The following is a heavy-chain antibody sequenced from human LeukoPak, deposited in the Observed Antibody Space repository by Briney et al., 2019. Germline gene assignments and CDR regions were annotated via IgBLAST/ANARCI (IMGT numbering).Heavy chain of an antibody. Sequence: GGSLRLSCAASGFTFSSYWMSWVRQAPGKGLEWVSEIYSDGSRYYAASVKGRFSISRDNSKNTVYLQMNSLRVEDTAVYYCARDLREHGVFDIWGQGTMVTVSS. CDR3: ARDLREHGVFDI. CDR1: GFTFSSYW. V-gene: IGHV3-53*01. CDR2: IYSDGSR. D-gene: IGHD1-26*01. J-gene: IGHJ3*02.